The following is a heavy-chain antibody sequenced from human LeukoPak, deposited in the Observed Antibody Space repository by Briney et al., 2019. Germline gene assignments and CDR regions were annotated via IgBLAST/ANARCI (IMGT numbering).Heavy chain of an antibody. CDR1: EVTFSTYT. V-gene: IGHV3-21*04. CDR3: ARDGGWYKRGLDYYYYYMDV. CDR2: ISGSGNYI. Sequence: GGSLRLSCAASEVTFSTYTMTWVRQAPGKGLEWVSSISGSGNYIYYADSLKGRFTISRDNANNLLFLQMNSLRPEDTAFYYCARDGGWYKRGLDYYYYYMDVWGKGTTVTVSS. D-gene: IGHD6-19*01. J-gene: IGHJ6*03.